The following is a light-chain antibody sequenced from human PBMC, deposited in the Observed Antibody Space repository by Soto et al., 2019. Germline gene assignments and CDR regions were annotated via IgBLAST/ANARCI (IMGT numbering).Light chain of an antibody. J-gene: IGLJ3*02. CDR2: DVA. CDR1: SSDVGAYDR. CDR3: FSYAGKSTWV. V-gene: IGLV2-11*01. Sequence: QSALPQPRSVSGSPGQSVTISCTGTSSDVGAYDRVSWFQHHPGKAPKLMIYDVAKRPSGVPDRFSGSKSANTASLTISGLQAEEEADYYCFSYAGKSTWVFGVGTKLTVL.